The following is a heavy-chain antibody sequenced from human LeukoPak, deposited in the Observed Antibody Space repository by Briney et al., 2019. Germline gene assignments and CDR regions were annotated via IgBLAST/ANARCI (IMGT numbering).Heavy chain of an antibody. V-gene: IGHV1-3*03. CDR2: INAGNGDT. J-gene: IGHJ5*02. D-gene: IGHD1-26*01. CDR3: ARGRSGSWKWFDP. CDR1: GYTFTSYA. Sequence: GASVKVSCKASGYTFTSYAMHWVRQAPGQRLEWMGWINAGNGDTKYSQDFQGRVTITRDTSATTVYMELSSLRSEDMAVYYCARGRSGSWKWFDPWGQGTLVTVSS.